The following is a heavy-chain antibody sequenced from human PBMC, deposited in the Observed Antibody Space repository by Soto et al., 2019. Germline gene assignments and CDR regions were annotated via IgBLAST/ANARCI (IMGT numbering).Heavy chain of an antibody. CDR2: IWYDGSNK. V-gene: IGHV3-33*01. Sequence: QVQLVESGGGVVQPGRSLRLSCAASGFTFSSYGMHWVRQAPGKGLEWVAVIWYDGSNKYYADSVKGRFTISRDNSKNTLYLQMNSLRAEDTAVYYCARRAYSSSWFVDYWGQGTLVTVTS. D-gene: IGHD6-13*01. J-gene: IGHJ4*02. CDR1: GFTFSSYG. CDR3: ARRAYSSSWFVDY.